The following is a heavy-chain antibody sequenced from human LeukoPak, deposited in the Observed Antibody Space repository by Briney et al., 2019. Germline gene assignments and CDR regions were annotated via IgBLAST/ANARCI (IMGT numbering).Heavy chain of an antibody. D-gene: IGHD6-13*01. CDR3: ATEGRSTTPGY. CDR2: ISGNSGRT. V-gene: IGHV3-23*01. J-gene: IGHJ4*02. CDR1: GFTFSSYA. Sequence: GGSLRLSCAASGFTFSSYAMSWVRQAPGKGLEWVSSISGNSGRTYYADSVKGRFSISRDNSNNTLYLQMNSLRAEDTSMYYCATEGRSTTPGYWGQGTLVIVSS.